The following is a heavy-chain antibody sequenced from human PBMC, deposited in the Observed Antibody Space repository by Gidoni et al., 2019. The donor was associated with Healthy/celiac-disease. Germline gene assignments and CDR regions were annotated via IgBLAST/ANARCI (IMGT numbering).Heavy chain of an antibody. CDR1: GYTFTSYA. CDR3: ARDPQGWELLNWFDP. D-gene: IGHD1-26*01. Sequence: QVQLVQSGAEVKKPGASVKVSCKASGYTFTSYAMHWVRQAPGQRLEWMGWINAGNGNTKYSQKFQGRVTITRDTSASTAYMELSSLRSEDTAVYYCARDPQGWELLNWFDPWGQGTLVTVSS. CDR2: INAGNGNT. J-gene: IGHJ5*02. V-gene: IGHV1-3*01.